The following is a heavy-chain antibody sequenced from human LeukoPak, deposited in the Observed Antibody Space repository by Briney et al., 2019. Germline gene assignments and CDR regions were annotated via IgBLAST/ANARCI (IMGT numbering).Heavy chain of an antibody. CDR2: IIPIFGTA. V-gene: IGHV1-69*05. Sequence: SVKVSCKASGGTFSSYAISWVRQAPGQGLEWMGGIIPIFGTANYAQKFQGRVTMTRDTSTSTVYMELSSLRSEDTAVYYCARDLNPYGSGSYPSYGMDVWGQGTPVTVSS. CDR1: GGTFSSYA. J-gene: IGHJ6*02. CDR3: ARDLNPYGSGSYPSYGMDV. D-gene: IGHD3-10*01.